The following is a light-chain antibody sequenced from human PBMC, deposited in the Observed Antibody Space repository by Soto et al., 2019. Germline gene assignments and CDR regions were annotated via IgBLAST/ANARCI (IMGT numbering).Light chain of an antibody. CDR1: QSISSY. Sequence: DIPMTQSPSSLSASVGDRVTITCRASQSISSYLNWYQQKPGKAPKLLIYAASSLQSGVPSRFSSXXXXXXXXLTISSLQPEDFATYYCQQSYSTPRTFGQGTKVEIK. V-gene: IGKV1-39*01. J-gene: IGKJ1*01. CDR2: AAS. CDR3: QQSYSTPRT.